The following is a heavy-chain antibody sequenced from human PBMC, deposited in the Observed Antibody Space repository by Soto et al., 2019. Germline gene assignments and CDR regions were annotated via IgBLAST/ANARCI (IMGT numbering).Heavy chain of an antibody. CDR2: TYYRSNWRH. CDR3: ARGVAGSGFDL. V-gene: IGHV6-1*01. Sequence: PSQTLSLTCAISGDSVSSNTAAWSWIRSSPSRGLEWLRRTYYRSNWRHDYAVSVKSRITVNPDTSKNHFSLQLNSVTPDDTAVYYCARGVAGSGFDLWGQGTLVTVSS. CDR1: GDSVSSNTAA. D-gene: IGHD6-19*01. J-gene: IGHJ4*02.